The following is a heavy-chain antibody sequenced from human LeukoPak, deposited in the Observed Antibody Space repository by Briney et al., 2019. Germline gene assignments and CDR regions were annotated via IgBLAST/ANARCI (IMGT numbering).Heavy chain of an antibody. CDR1: GGSISSYY. J-gene: IGHJ6*03. V-gene: IGHV4-4*07. Sequence: SETLSLTCTVSGGSISSYYWTWIRQSAGKGLEWIGRIYTSGSTNYNPSLKSRVTMSVGTSKNQFSLKLGSVTAADTAVYYCARDGSQCSGDRCYCYMDVWGKGATVTVS. CDR3: ARDGSQCSGDRCYCYMDV. CDR2: IYTSGST. D-gene: IGHD4-17*01.